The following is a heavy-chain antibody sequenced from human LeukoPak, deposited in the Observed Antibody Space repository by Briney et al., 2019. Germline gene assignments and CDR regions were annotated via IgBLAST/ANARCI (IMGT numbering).Heavy chain of an antibody. CDR3: ARDRWSYDPQGGFDC. J-gene: IGHJ4*02. CDR1: KFTFSNYG. V-gene: IGHV3-30*03. D-gene: IGHD3-22*01. Sequence: GGSLRLSCTASKFTFSNYGMQWVRQAPGKGLEWVAVISFDGRTKYYADSVKGRFTLSRDNSRNTLDLQMNSLRAEDTAVYYCARDRWSYDPQGGFDCWGQGTLVTVSS. CDR2: ISFDGRTK.